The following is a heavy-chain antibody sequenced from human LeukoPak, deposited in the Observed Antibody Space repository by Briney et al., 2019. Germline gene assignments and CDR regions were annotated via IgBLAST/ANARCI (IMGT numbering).Heavy chain of an antibody. D-gene: IGHD4-17*01. Sequence: GGSLRLSCAASGFTFSSYSMNWVRQAPGKGLEWVSSISSSSSYIYYADSVKGRFTISRDNAKNSLYLQMNSLRAEDTAVYYCARGVGVYGDYSDYWGQGTLVTVSS. CDR2: ISSSSSYI. CDR3: ARGVGVYGDYSDY. CDR1: GFTFSSYS. J-gene: IGHJ4*02. V-gene: IGHV3-21*01.